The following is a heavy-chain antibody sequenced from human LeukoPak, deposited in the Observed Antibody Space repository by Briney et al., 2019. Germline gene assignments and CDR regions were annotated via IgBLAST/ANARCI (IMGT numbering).Heavy chain of an antibody. CDR1: VSPLSSYA. J-gene: IGHJ4*02. Sequence: SVNVSCKPSVSPLSSYAISWVRQAPGPGLEWLGGIIPIFGTANYAQKFQGRVTITADESTSTAYMELSSLRSDDTAVYYCASYLGYCSGGSCPKEISSFDYWGQGTLVTVSS. V-gene: IGHV1-69*01. D-gene: IGHD2-15*01. CDR2: IIPIFGTA. CDR3: ASYLGYCSGGSCPKEISSFDY.